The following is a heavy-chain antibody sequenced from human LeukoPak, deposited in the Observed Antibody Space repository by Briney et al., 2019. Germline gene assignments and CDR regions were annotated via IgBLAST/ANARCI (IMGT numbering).Heavy chain of an antibody. D-gene: IGHD6-19*01. CDR2: ISWDGGST. CDR3: AKESTGYSSGWYGYFQH. V-gene: IGHV3-43*01. Sequence: GGSLRLSCAASGFTFDDYTMHWVRQAPGKGLEWVSLISWDGGSTYYADSVKGRFTISRDNSKNSLYLQMNSLRTEDTALYYCAKESTGYSSGWYGYFQHWGQGTLVTVSS. CDR1: GFTFDDYT. J-gene: IGHJ1*01.